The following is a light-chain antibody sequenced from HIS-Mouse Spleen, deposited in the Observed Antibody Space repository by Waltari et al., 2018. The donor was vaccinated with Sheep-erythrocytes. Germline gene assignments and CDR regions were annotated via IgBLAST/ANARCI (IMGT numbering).Light chain of an antibody. V-gene: IGLV2-11*01. Sequence: QSALTQPRSVSGSPGQSVTISCTGTSSDVGGYTYVSWYQQPPDKAPKLMIYDVSKRPSGVPVRFSGSKAGNTASLTISGLQAEDEADYYCCSYAGSYNHVFATGTKVTVL. CDR1: SSDVGGYTY. J-gene: IGLJ1*01. CDR3: CSYAGSYNHV. CDR2: DVS.